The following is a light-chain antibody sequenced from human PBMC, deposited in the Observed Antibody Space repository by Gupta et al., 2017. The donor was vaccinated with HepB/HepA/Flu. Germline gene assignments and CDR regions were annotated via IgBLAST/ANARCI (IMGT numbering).Light chain of an antibody. CDR1: SSNIGTNF. Sequence: QSVLTQPPSVSGTPGQRVVISCSGSSSNIGTNFVYWYQHLPGAAPRPLIYRSNQRPSGVPERFSGSKSGTSASLAIGGLRSEDEADYYCVAWDDTLVGWLFGGGTRLTV. CDR2: RSN. CDR3: VAWDDTLVGWL. J-gene: IGLJ3*02. V-gene: IGLV1-47*01.